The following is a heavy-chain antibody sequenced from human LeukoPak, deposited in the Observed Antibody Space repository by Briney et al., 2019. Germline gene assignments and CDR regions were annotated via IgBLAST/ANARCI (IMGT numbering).Heavy chain of an antibody. Sequence: GGSLRLSCAASGFTFSSYAMSWVRQAPGKGLEWVSAISGSGGSTYYADSVKGRFTISRDNSKNTLYLQINSLRAEDTAVYYCAKRPLLLTDNYFDYWGQGTLVTVSS. J-gene: IGHJ4*02. CDR1: GFTFSSYA. D-gene: IGHD3-3*01. CDR2: ISGSGGST. V-gene: IGHV3-23*01. CDR3: AKRPLLLTDNYFDY.